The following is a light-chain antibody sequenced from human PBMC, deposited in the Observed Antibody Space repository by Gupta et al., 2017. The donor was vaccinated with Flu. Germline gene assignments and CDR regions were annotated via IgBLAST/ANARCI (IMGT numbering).Light chain of an antibody. J-gene: IGLJ2*01. CDR2: EVS. V-gene: IGLV2-14*01. CDR3: SSETGSSDDVV. Sequence: SALTQPAAVPGSPGPSITTPFPGTTSNVGTYNYVSWYPHPPAEGPNFIIYEVSNRASVVTDRFSGSKYGNTAALTSAGLQAEEEADYYCSSETGSSDDVVFGGGTKLTVL. CDR1: TSNVGTYNY.